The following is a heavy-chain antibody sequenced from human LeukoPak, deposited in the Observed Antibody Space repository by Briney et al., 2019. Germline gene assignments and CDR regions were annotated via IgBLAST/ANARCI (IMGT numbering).Heavy chain of an antibody. J-gene: IGHJ4*02. CDR3: ARKGLAVAGSRVDFDY. Sequence: PGGSLRLSCAASGFTFSSYAMSWVRQAPGKGLEWVSAISGSGGSTYYADSVKGRFTISRDNSKNTLYLQMNSLRAEDTAVYYCARKGLAVAGSRVDFDYWGQGTLVTVSS. CDR2: ISGSGGST. D-gene: IGHD6-19*01. CDR1: GFTFSSYA. V-gene: IGHV3-23*01.